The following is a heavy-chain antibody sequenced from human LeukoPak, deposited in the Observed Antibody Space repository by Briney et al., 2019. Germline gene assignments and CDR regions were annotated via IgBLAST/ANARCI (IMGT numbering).Heavy chain of an antibody. V-gene: IGHV1-18*01. CDR1: GYTFTSYG. J-gene: IGHJ4*02. CDR2: ISAYNGNT. CDR3: ARGYSSSWYQGVFDY. Sequence: EASVKVSCKASGYTFTSYGISWVRQAPGQGLEWMGWISAYNGNTNYAQKLQGRVTMTTDTSTSTAYMELRSLRSDDTAVYYCARGYSSSWYQGVFDYWGQGTLVTVSS. D-gene: IGHD6-13*01.